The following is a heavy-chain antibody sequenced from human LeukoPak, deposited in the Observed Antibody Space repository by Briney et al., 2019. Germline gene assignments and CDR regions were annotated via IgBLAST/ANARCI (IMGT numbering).Heavy chain of an antibody. J-gene: IGHJ4*02. Sequence: RGGLRLSCAASGFTFSSDAMGWGRQAPEKGRGWVSGISGSGGSTYYADAAKGRFTISRDKSKNTLYLQMNSLRAEDTAVYYCASYSSSYFGYYWGQGTLVTVSS. CDR2: ISGSGGST. CDR3: ASYSSSYFGYY. V-gene: IGHV3-23*01. CDR1: GFTFSSDA. D-gene: IGHD6-13*01.